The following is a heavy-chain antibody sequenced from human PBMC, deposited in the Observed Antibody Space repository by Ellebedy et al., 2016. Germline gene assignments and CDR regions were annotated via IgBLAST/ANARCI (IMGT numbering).Heavy chain of an antibody. V-gene: IGHV1-69*13. CDR1: GGTFSSHA. CDR3: ARGGDFYDISGYPNYYCSMDV. J-gene: IGHJ6*03. Sequence: ASVKVSCKASGGTFSSHAISWVRQAPGQGPEWMGGSIPLFGTTKYAQRFQGRVTITADESTNTAYMELSSLRSEDTAIYYCARGGDFYDISGYPNYYCSMDVWGKGTTVTVSS. D-gene: IGHD3-22*01. CDR2: SIPLFGTT.